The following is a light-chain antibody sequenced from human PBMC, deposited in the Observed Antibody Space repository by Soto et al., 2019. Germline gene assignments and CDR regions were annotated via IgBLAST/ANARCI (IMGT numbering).Light chain of an antibody. Sequence: EIVMTQSPGTLSVSPGERVTLSCRASQSVRNNLAWYQQKPGQGPRLLIYDASSRASGVPARFSGSGSGTDFTLTISSLEPEDFAVYYCQQRSNWPLFGQGTRLEIK. V-gene: IGKV3-11*01. CDR1: QSVRNN. CDR2: DAS. CDR3: QQRSNWPL. J-gene: IGKJ5*01.